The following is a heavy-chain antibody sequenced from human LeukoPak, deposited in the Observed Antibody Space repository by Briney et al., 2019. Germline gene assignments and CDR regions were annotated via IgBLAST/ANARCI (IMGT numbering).Heavy chain of an antibody. J-gene: IGHJ4*02. V-gene: IGHV3-48*04. CDR2: ISSSSRNI. CDR3: ARDLDYYDSSGYYLTFNDY. D-gene: IGHD3-22*01. CDR1: GFTLSSYS. Sequence: GGSLRLSCAASGFTLSSYSMNWVRQAPGKGLEWVSYISSSSRNIYYADSVKGRFTISRDNAKNSLYLQMSSLRAEDTAVYYCARDLDYYDSSGYYLTFNDYWGQGTLVTVSS.